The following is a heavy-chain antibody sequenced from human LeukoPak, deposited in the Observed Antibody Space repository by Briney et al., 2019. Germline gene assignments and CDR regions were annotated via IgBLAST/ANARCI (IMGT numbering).Heavy chain of an antibody. D-gene: IGHD3-22*01. CDR1: GFTFSDFA. V-gene: IGHV3-23*01. CDR2: ISGSGGST. Sequence: GGSLRLSSAASGFTFSDFAMSWVRQAPGKGLEWVSAISGSGGSTYYADSVKGRFTISRDNSKNTLYLQMNSLRAEDTAVYYCAKDREGITMIVVVIGCFDYWGQGTLVTVSS. CDR3: AKDREGITMIVVVIGCFDY. J-gene: IGHJ4*02.